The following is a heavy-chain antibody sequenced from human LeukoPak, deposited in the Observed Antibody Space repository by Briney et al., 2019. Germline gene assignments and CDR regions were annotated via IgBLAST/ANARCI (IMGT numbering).Heavy chain of an antibody. J-gene: IGHJ5*02. Sequence: GGSLRLSCAASGFSFSSNSMSWVRQAPGKGLEWVSAISGSGGRTFYADSVKGRFNISRDNYKSMVYLEMNSLRVEDTAVYYCGKDSYVGVNWFDPRGQGTLVTVSS. CDR2: ISGSGGRT. V-gene: IGHV3-23*01. CDR1: GFSFSSNS. D-gene: IGHD1-26*01. CDR3: GKDSYVGVNWFDP.